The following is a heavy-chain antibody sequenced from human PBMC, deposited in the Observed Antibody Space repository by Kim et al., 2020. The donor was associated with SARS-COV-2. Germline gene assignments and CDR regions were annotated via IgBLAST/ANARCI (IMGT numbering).Heavy chain of an antibody. Sequence: SRKSRVTISVDTSKNQFSLKLSSVTAADTAVYDCARGQGYYYGSGSNFDYWGQGTLVTVSS. D-gene: IGHD3-10*01. V-gene: IGHV4-59*09. J-gene: IGHJ4*02. CDR3: ARGQGYYYGSGSNFDY.